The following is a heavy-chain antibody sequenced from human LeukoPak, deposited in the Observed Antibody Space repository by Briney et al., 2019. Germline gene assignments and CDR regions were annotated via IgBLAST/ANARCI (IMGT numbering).Heavy chain of an antibody. Sequence: ASVKVSCKASGGTFSSYAISWVRQAPGQGLEWMGGIIPIFGTANYAQKFQGRVTITADESTSTAYMELSSLRSEDTAVYYCARSGGSVWFGGDWFDPWGQGTLVTVSS. V-gene: IGHV1-69*01. CDR3: ARSGGSVWFGGDWFDP. CDR1: GGTFSSYA. J-gene: IGHJ5*02. CDR2: IIPIFGTA. D-gene: IGHD3-10*01.